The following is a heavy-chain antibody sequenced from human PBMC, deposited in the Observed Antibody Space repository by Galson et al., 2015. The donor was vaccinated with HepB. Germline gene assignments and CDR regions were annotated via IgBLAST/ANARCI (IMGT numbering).Heavy chain of an antibody. V-gene: IGHV1-18*01. D-gene: IGHD3-16*01. Sequence: SVKVSCKASSDTFTTYTLNWVRQAPGQGLEWMGWISGYNGYTNYPQTFQDRVTMTTDTSTTTAYLELRSLTSDDTAIYYCARGGMGSIGGPTFDLWGQGTLVTVSS. J-gene: IGHJ4*02. CDR1: SDTFTTYT. CDR3: ARGGMGSIGGPTFDL. CDR2: ISGYNGYT.